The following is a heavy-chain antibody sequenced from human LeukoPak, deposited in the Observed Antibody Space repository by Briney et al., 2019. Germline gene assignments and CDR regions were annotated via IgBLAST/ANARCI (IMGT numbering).Heavy chain of an antibody. D-gene: IGHD2-2*01. V-gene: IGHV4-30-4*08. CDR1: GGSISSGDYY. CDR2: IYYSGST. CDR3: ARVIVPAAVVNWFDP. Sequence: TLSLTCTVSGGSISSGDYYWSWIRQPPGKGLEWIGYIYYSGSTYYNPSLKSRVTISVDTSKNRFSLKLSSVTAADTAVYYCARVIVPAAVVNWFDPWGQGTLVTVSS. J-gene: IGHJ5*02.